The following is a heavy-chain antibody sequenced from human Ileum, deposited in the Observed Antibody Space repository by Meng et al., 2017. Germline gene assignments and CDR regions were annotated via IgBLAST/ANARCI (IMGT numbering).Heavy chain of an antibody. J-gene: IGHJ5*02. CDR2: IKYDGTST. CDR3: AISDWFDP. D-gene: IGHD3-16*02. Sequence: QLVESGGGVVQPWGSLRLAFVVSGLTFSNYWMPWVRQVPGKGLVWVSRIKYDGTSTYYADSVRGRFTISRDNAKNTLYLQMNSLRAEDTAVYYCAISDWFDPWGQGTLVTVSS. CDR1: GLTFSNYW. V-gene: IGHV3-74*01.